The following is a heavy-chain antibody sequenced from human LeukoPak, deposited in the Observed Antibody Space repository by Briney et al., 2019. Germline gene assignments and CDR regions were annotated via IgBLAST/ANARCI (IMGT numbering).Heavy chain of an antibody. V-gene: IGHV5-51*01. CDR1: GYSFNTHW. CDR2: IYPGDSDT. D-gene: IGHD3-10*01. CDR3: ARLISGNYYNGVDY. J-gene: IGHJ4*02. Sequence: GESLKISCKGSGYSFNTHWIGWVRQMPGKGLEWMGNIYPGDSDTRYSPSFQGQVTISAAKSISTAYLQWSSLKASDTAMYYCARLISGNYYNGVDYWGQGTLVTVSS.